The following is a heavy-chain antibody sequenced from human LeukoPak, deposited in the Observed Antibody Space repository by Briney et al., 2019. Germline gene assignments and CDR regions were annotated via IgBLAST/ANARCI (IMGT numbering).Heavy chain of an antibody. CDR1: GYTFTTYY. V-gene: IGHV1-46*01. Sequence: SVKLCCKASGYTFTTYYLYGVRQAPGQGHGCVGMIQPDYGTTSYSQKFQGRVTITSDTSTSTLYMELNSLTSEDTAVYDCSRNTASGFDIWGQGARVTVSS. CDR2: IQPDYGTT. CDR3: SRNTASGFDI. J-gene: IGHJ4*02.